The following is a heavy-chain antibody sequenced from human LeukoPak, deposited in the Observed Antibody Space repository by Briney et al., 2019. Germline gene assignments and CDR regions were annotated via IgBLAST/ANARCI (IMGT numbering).Heavy chain of an antibody. D-gene: IGHD6-13*01. J-gene: IGHJ4*02. CDR3: AREAGIAAAGTGVGTFDY. V-gene: IGHV4-61*01. CDR1: GGSVSSGSYY. CDR2: IYYSGST. Sequence: PSETLSLTCTVSGGSVSSGSYYWSWIRQPPGKGLEWIGYIYYSGSTNYNPSLKSRVTISVDTSKNRFSLKLSSVTAADTAVYYCAREAGIAAAGTGVGTFDYWGQGTLVTVSS.